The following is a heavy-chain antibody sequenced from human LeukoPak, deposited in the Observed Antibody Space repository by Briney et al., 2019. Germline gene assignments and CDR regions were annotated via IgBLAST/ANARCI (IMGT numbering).Heavy chain of an antibody. J-gene: IGHJ3*01. Sequence: PGGSLRLSCAASGFTFSSYGMHWVRQAPGRGLEWVSSIRPSGDNTYYGDSVKGRFTISRDNAKNTLYLQMNSLRAEDTAVYYCVRVRGTYMKGAFDFWGQGTMVTVSS. D-gene: IGHD3-16*01. CDR3: VRVRGTYMKGAFDF. CDR1: GFTFSSYG. CDR2: IRPSGDNT. V-gene: IGHV3-21*01.